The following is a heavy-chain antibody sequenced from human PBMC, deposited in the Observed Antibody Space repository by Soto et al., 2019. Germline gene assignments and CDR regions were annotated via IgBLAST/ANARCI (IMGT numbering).Heavy chain of an antibody. CDR3: AREMLYYDFWSGSQYGMDV. CDR1: GFTFSSYS. Sequence: GSLRVSCSASGFTFSSYSMNWVRQAPGKGREWVSSISSSSSYIYYADSVKGRFTISRDNAKNSLYLQMNSLRAEDTAVYYCAREMLYYDFWSGSQYGMDVWGQGTTVTVSS. D-gene: IGHD3-3*01. J-gene: IGHJ6*02. CDR2: ISSSSSYI. V-gene: IGHV3-21*01.